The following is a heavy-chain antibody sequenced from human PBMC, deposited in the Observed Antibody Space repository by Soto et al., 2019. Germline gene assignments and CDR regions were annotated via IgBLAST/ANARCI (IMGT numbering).Heavy chain of an antibody. V-gene: IGHV3-7*01. CDR1: GFTFSSYW. CDR3: ARGKGKSTLLVVPIYGMDV. J-gene: IGHJ6*02. D-gene: IGHD2-15*01. CDR2: IKQDGSEK. Sequence: PGGSLRLSCAASGFTFSSYWMSWVRQAPGKGLEWVANIKQDGSEKYYVDSVKGRFTISRDNAKNSLYLQMNSLRAEDTAVYYCARGKGKSTLLVVPIYGMDVWGQGTTVTVSS.